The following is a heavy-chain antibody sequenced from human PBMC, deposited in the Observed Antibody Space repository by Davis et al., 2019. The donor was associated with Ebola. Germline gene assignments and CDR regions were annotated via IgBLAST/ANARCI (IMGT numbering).Heavy chain of an antibody. V-gene: IGHV4-4*07. CDR1: GGSISLYY. CDR2: IYTNANT. Sequence: PSETLSLTCSVSGGSISLYYWSWIRQSADKVLEWNGRIYTNANTNYNPSLRSRVTMAMDASKNQFSLKLSSVTAADTAVYFCAKAYSNSWHSGFDIWGQGTMVTV. D-gene: IGHD5-18*01. J-gene: IGHJ3*02. CDR3: AKAYSNSWHSGFDI.